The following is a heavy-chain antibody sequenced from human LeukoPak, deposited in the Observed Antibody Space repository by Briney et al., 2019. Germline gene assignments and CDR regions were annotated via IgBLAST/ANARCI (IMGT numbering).Heavy chain of an antibody. CDR2: INSDGSTT. D-gene: IGHD3-10*01. V-gene: IGHV3-74*03. CDR3: ARGRGSYRFGDY. CDR1: AFTFSSYW. Sequence: GGSLRLSCAASAFTFSSYWMHWVRQAPGKGLMWVSRINSDGSTTTYADSVKGRFTISRDNAKNTLYLQMNSLRAEDTAVYYCARGRGSYRFGDYWGQGTLVTVSS. J-gene: IGHJ4*02.